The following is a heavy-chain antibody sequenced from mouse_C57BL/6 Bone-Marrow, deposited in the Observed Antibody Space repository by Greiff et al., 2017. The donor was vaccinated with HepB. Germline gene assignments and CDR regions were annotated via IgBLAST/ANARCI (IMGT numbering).Heavy chain of an antibody. CDR1: GFSLTSYA. CDR2: IWTGGGT. D-gene: IGHD2-4*01. Sequence: QVQLQQSGPGLVAPSQSLSITCTVSGFSLTSYAISWVRQPPGKGLEWLGVIWTGGGTNYNSALKSRLSISKDNSKSQVFLKMNSLQTDDTARYYCARNWRDDYDRSLYAMDYWGQGTSVTVSS. CDR3: ARNWRDDYDRSLYAMDY. J-gene: IGHJ4*01. V-gene: IGHV2-9-1*01.